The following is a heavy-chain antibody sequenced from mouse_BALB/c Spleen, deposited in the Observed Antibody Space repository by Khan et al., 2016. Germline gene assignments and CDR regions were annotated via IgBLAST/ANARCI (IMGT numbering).Heavy chain of an antibody. V-gene: IGHV1S136*01. J-gene: IGHJ3*01. D-gene: IGHD1-1*01. CDR3: AIDVSSPSCFAY. CDR1: GYTFTSYV. Sequence: VQLQQSGPELVKPGASVKMSCKASGYTFTSYVMPWVKQKPEQGLESLGYINPYNDGTNYNEKFKGKATLTADKSSSTAYMELSSLTSEDSTVYYCAIDVSSPSCFAYWGQGMLGTVSA. CDR2: INPYNDGT.